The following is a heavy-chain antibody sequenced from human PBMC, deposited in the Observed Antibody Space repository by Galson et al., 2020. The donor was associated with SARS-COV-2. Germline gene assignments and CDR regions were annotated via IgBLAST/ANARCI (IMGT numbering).Heavy chain of an antibody. Sequence: SETLSLTCAVYGGSFSGYYWSWIRQPPGKGLEWIGEINSSGSTNYNPSLKSRVTISVDTSKNQFSLKLSSVTAADTAVYYCARDYGGNSAVYYYWGQGTLVTVSS. CDR1: GGSFSGYY. CDR3: ARDYGGNSAVYYY. CDR2: INSSGST. V-gene: IGHV4-34*01. D-gene: IGHD4-17*01. J-gene: IGHJ4*02.